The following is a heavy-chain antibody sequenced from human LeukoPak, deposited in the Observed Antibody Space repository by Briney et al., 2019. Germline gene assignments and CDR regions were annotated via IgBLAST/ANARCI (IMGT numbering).Heavy chain of an antibody. D-gene: IGHD6-19*01. Sequence: ASVKVSCKASGYTFTSYYMHWVRQAPGQGLEWMGIINPSGGSTSYAQKFQGRVTMTRDTSTSTVYMELSSLRSEDTAVYYCARDSIAVAGLGYFDYWGQGTLVTVSS. V-gene: IGHV1-46*01. CDR1: GYTFTSYY. J-gene: IGHJ4*02. CDR3: ARDSIAVAGLGYFDY. CDR2: INPSGGST.